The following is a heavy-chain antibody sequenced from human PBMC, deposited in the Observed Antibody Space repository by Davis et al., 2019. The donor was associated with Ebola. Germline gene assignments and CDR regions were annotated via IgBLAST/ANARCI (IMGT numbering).Heavy chain of an antibody. J-gene: IGHJ1*01. CDR3: ARSVAGSSMWWAEYFQH. V-gene: IGHV4-34*01. Sequence: SETLSLTCAVYGGSFSGYYWSWIRQPPGKGLEWIGSIYYSGSTYYNPSLKSRVTISVDTSKNQFSLKLSSVTAADTAVYYCARSVAGSSMWWAEYFQHWGQGTLVTVSS. D-gene: IGHD6-19*01. CDR2: IYYSGST. CDR1: GGSFSGYY.